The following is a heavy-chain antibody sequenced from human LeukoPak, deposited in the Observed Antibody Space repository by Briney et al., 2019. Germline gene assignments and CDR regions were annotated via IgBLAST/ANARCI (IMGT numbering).Heavy chain of an antibody. Sequence: PGGSLRLSCAASGFTFSDYYMSWIRQAPGKGLEWVSYISSSSGYTNYADSVKGRFTISRDNAKNSLYLQMNSLRAEDTAVYYCARGSVHCSGGSCYLDYWGQGTLVTVSS. CDR2: ISSSSGYT. CDR1: GFTFSDYY. D-gene: IGHD2-15*01. J-gene: IGHJ4*02. CDR3: ARGSVHCSGGSCYLDY. V-gene: IGHV3-11*06.